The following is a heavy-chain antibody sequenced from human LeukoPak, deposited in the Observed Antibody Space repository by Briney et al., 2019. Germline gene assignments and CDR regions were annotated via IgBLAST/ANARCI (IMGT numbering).Heavy chain of an antibody. D-gene: IGHD1-26*01. Sequence: SETLSLTCTVSGGSISSSSYYWGWIRQPPGKGLEWIGSIYYSGSTYYNPSLKSRVTISVDTSKNRFSLKLSSVTAADTAVYYCARGRYSGSYYGGYYFDYWGQGTLVTVSS. CDR1: GGSISSSSYY. J-gene: IGHJ4*02. CDR2: IYYSGST. CDR3: ARGRYSGSYYGGYYFDY. V-gene: IGHV4-39*01.